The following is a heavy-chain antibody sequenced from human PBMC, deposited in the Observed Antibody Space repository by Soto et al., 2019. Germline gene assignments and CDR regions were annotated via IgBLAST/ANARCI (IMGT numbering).Heavy chain of an antibody. CDR1: GFTFSRYA. CDR3: ATRANFYYDTSRF. J-gene: IGHJ4*01. CDR2: MSPSGNNQ. V-gene: IGHV3-30-3*01. Sequence: GGSLRLSCAAPGFTFSRYALHWVRQAPGKGLEWVAVMSPSGNNQYYAESVKRLFTISRDTSKSTLHLLITSLRHDATALYYFATRANFYYDTSRFWGQGTLVTVSS. D-gene: IGHD3-22*01.